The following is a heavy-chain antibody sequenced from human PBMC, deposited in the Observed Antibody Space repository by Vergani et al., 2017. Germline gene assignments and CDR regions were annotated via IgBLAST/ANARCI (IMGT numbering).Heavy chain of an antibody. D-gene: IGHD4-17*01. V-gene: IGHV1-18*01. Sequence: QVQLVQSGAEVKKPGASVKVSCKASGYTFTSYGISWVRQAPGQGLEWMGWISAYNGNTNYAQKLQGRVTMTTATSTSTAYMELRSLRSDDTAVYYGARDKGGRSHTTTRLFDIWGQGTMVTVSS. CDR2: ISAYNGNT. J-gene: IGHJ3*02. CDR1: GYTFTSYG. CDR3: ARDKGGRSHTTTRLFDI.